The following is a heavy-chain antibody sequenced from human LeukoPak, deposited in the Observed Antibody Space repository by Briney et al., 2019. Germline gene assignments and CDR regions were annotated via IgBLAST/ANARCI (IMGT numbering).Heavy chain of an antibody. J-gene: IGHJ6*02. CDR1: GGTFSSYA. Sequence: SVKVSCKASGGTFSSYAISWVRQAPGQGLEWMGRIIPIFGLANYAQKSQGRVTITADKSTSTAYMELSSLRSEDTAVYYCARGGCSSTSCYYYGMDVWGQGTTVTVSS. CDR2: IIPIFGLA. CDR3: ARGGCSSTSCYYYGMDV. V-gene: IGHV1-69*04. D-gene: IGHD2-2*01.